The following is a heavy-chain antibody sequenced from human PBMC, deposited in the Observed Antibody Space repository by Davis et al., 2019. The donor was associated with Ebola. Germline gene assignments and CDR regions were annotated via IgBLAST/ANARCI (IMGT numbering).Heavy chain of an antibody. V-gene: IGHV3-9*01. Sequence: SLKISCAASGFVFSSYAMHWVRQAPGKGLEWVSGISWNSGSIGYADSVKGRFTISRDNAKNSLYLQMNGLRVEDTAIYYCAKDTSNIWFDIWGQGTNVTVSS. CDR1: GFVFSSYA. CDR2: ISWNSGSI. D-gene: IGHD2/OR15-2a*01. J-gene: IGHJ3*02. CDR3: AKDTSNIWFDI.